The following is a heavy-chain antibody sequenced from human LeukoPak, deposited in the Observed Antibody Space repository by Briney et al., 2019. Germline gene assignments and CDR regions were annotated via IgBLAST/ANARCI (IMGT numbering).Heavy chain of an antibody. CDR1: GFTFDDYG. J-gene: IGHJ2*01. CDR3: ARGRGERESHWYFDL. V-gene: IGHV3-20*04. Sequence: PGGSLRLSCAASGFTFDDYGMSWVRQAPGKGLEWVSGINWNGGSTGYADSVEGRFTISRDNAKNSLYLQMNSLRAEDTALYYCARGRGERESHWYFDLWGRGTLVTVSS. CDR2: INWNGGST. D-gene: IGHD3-10*01.